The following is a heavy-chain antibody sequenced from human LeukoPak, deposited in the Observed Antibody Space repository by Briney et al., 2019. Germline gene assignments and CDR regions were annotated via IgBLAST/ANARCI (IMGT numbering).Heavy chain of an antibody. Sequence: ASVKVSCKASGYTFTSYDINWVRQATGQGLEWMGWMNPNSGNTGYAQKLQGRVTMTTDTSTSTAYMELRSLRSDDTAVYYCARVPFYGDYEFRDYWGQGTLVTVSS. D-gene: IGHD4-17*01. CDR1: GYTFTSYD. CDR3: ARVPFYGDYEFRDY. V-gene: IGHV1-8*01. CDR2: MNPNSGNT. J-gene: IGHJ4*02.